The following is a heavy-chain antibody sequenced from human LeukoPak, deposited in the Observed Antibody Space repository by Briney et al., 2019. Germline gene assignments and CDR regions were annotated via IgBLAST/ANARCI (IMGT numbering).Heavy chain of an antibody. CDR1: GYTFPNYA. V-gene: IGHV1-3*01. CDR2: INAGNGNT. J-gene: IGHJ4*02. Sequence: ASVKVSCKASGYTFPNYAMNWVRQAPGQRLEWMGWINAGNGNTKYSQKFQGRVTITRDTSASTAYMELSSLRSEDTAVYYCARGWLPLYYFDYWGQGTLVTVSS. D-gene: IGHD5-12*01. CDR3: ARGWLPLYYFDY.